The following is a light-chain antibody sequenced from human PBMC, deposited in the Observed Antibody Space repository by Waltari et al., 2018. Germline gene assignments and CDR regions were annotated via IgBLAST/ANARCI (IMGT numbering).Light chain of an antibody. Sequence: SHVTQSLLAVSPAAAHIAAVSCRASQDISTSLAWYQQKSGKAPSLLIYHSSTLQSGVPSRFSGAGTGTDFTLTINNLHPEDFATYFCQQGDTSPPTFGPGTKVELK. J-gene: IGKJ1*01. CDR2: HSS. CDR1: QDISTS. CDR3: QQGDTSPPT. V-gene: IGKV1-12*01.